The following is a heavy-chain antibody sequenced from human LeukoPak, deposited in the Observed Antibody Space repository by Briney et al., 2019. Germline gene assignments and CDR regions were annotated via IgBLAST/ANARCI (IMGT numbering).Heavy chain of an antibody. Sequence: SETLSPTCSVSGGSISSSAYYWGWIRQAPGKGLEWIGSVFHSGGTYYNPSLKSRVTISVDTPKNQFSLKLNSMTAADTALYYCARTKSGSYHSPFDYWGQGTLVAVSS. V-gene: IGHV4-39*01. D-gene: IGHD1-26*01. CDR1: GGSISSSAYY. CDR3: ARTKSGSYHSPFDY. CDR2: VFHSGGT. J-gene: IGHJ4*02.